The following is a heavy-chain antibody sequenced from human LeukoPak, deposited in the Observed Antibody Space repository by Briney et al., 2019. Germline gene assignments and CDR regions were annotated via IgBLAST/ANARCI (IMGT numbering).Heavy chain of an antibody. V-gene: IGHV1-69*05. J-gene: IGHJ3*02. CDR3: ARKLSGYYAFDI. Sequence: ASLKVSCKASGYTFTGYYMHWVRQAPGQGLEWMGGIIPIFGTANYAQKFQGRVTITTDESTSTAYMELSSLRSEDTAVYYCARKLSGYYAFDIWGQGTMVTVSS. D-gene: IGHD3-22*01. CDR1: GYTFTGYY. CDR2: IIPIFGTA.